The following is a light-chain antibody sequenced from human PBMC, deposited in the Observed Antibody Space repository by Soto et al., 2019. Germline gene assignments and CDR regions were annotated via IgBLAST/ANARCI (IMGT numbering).Light chain of an antibody. V-gene: IGKV1-39*01. J-gene: IGKJ5*01. CDR3: QQSYSTPPEGT. CDR1: QSIRSY. CDR2: AAS. Sequence: DIQMTQSPSSLSASVGDRVTITCRASQSIRSYLNWYEQKPGKAPKLLIYAASSLQGGVPSRFSGSGSGTDFTLTISSLQPEDFATYYCQQSYSTPPEGTFGQGTRLEIK.